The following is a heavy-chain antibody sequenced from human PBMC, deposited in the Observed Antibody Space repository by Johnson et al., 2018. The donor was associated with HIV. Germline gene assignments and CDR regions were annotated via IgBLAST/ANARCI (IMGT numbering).Heavy chain of an antibody. CDR2: ISYDGSNK. CDR3: AKDRYGGSYPDAVDI. J-gene: IGHJ3*02. V-gene: IGHV3-30*18. Sequence: QVQLVESGGGVVRPGGSLRLSCAASGFTFDDHGMNWVRQAPGKGLEWVAVISYDGSNKYYADSVKGRFTISRDNSKNTLFLQMNSLRPEDTSVYYCAKDRYGGSYPDAVDIWGQGTMVTVSS. CDR1: GFTFDDHG. D-gene: IGHD1-26*01.